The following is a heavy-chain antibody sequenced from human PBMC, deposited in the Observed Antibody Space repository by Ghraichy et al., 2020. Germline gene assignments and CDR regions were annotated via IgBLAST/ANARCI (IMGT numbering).Heavy chain of an antibody. D-gene: IGHD1-26*01. CDR1: GFTFNYAW. CDR2: IKSRTDGGTT. Sequence: LSLTCAASGFTFNYAWMSWVRQAPGKGLEWVGRIKSRTDGGTTDYAAPVKDRFTISRDDSKNTLYLQMNSLETEDTAVYYCTTDIRWESPPSDYWGQGTLVTVSS. V-gene: IGHV3-15*01. J-gene: IGHJ4*02. CDR3: TTDIRWESPPSDY.